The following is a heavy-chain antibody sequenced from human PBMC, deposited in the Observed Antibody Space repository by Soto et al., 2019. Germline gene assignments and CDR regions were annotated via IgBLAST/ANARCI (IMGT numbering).Heavy chain of an antibody. J-gene: IGHJ6*02. CDR3: ARAAMVRGKDGMDV. D-gene: IGHD3-10*01. CDR1: GGTFSSYT. V-gene: IGHV1-69*02. Sequence: QVQLVQSGAEVKKPGSSVKVSCKASGGTFSSYTISWVRQAPGQGLEWMGRIIPILGIANYAQKFQGRVTITADKSTSTAYMELSSLRSEDTAVYYCARAAMVRGKDGMDVWGQGTTFTVSS. CDR2: IIPILGIA.